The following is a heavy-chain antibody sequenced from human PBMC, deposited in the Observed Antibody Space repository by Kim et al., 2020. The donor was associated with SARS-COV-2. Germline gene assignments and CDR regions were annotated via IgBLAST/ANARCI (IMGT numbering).Heavy chain of an antibody. Sequence: GGSLRLSCAASGFTFDDYAMHWVRQAPGKGLEWVSLIRGDGGSTYYADSVKGRFTISRDNSKNSLYLQMNSLRTEDTALYYCAKDMGRGDSYGVYYYYGMDVWGQGTTVTVSS. D-gene: IGHD5-18*01. V-gene: IGHV3-43*02. J-gene: IGHJ6*02. CDR3: AKDMGRGDSYGVYYYYGMDV. CDR1: GFTFDDYA. CDR2: IRGDGGST.